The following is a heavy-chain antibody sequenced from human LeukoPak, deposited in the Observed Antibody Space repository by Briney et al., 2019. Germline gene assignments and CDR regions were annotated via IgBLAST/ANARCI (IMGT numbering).Heavy chain of an antibody. D-gene: IGHD1-26*01. J-gene: IGHJ6*02. V-gene: IGHV4-39*01. CDR2: IYYGGST. Sequence: SETLSLTCTVSGGSISSSNYYWGWIRQTPGKGLEWIGSIYYGGSTYYNPSLKSRVTISVDTSKNQFSLKLSSVTAADTAVYYCARHPRNGSYPFYYYGMDVWGQGTTVTVSS. CDR3: ARHPRNGSYPFYYYGMDV. CDR1: GGSISSSNYY.